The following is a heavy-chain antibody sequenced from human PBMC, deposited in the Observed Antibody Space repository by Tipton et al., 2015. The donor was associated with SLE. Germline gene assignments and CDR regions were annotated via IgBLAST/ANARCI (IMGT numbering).Heavy chain of an antibody. CDR2: INHSGST. CDR3: ARSGPSWGYYYYMDV. J-gene: IGHJ6*03. Sequence: TLSLTCTVSGGSISSSSYYWSWIRQPPGKGLEWIGEINHSGSTNYNPSLKSRVTISVDTSKNQFSLKLSSVTAADTAVYYCARSGPSWGYYYYMDVWGKGTTVTVSS. CDR1: GGSISSSSYY. D-gene: IGHD3-16*01. V-gene: IGHV4-39*07.